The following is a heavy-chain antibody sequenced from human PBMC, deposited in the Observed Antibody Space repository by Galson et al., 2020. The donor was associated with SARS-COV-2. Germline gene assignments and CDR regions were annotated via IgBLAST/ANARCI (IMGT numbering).Heavy chain of an antibody. D-gene: IGHD3-22*01. CDR2: ITQSGSV. J-gene: IGHJ5*02. V-gene: IGHV4-34*01. CDR1: GGSFSGHY. CDR3: ARGLFQTTMVIVVYTSGSFCLDT. Sequence: SETLSLTCAVYGGSFSGHYWSWIRQSPGKGLEWIGEITQSGSVNYNPSLKSRVTISADKSKNQFSLQLRSVTAADTAVYYCARGLFQTTMVIVVYTSGSFCLDTWGQGTLLTVSS.